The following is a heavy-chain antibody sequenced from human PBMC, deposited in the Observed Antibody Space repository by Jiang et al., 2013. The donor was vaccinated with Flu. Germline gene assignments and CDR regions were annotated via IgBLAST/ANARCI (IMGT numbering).Heavy chain of an antibody. CDR2: INTNTGNP. D-gene: IGHD6-13*01. CDR3: AREIGPIAAAGTRDYYYYYGMDV. J-gene: IGHJ6*02. Sequence: EWMGWINTNTGNPTYAQGFTGRFVFSLDTSVSTAYLQISSLKAEDTAVYYCAREIGPIAAAGTRDYYYYYGMDVWGQGTTVTVSS. V-gene: IGHV7-4-1*02.